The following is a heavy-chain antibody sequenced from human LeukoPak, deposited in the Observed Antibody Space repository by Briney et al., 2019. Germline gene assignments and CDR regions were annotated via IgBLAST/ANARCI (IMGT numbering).Heavy chain of an antibody. J-gene: IGHJ4*02. D-gene: IGHD2-15*01. CDR3: ARAGGYCSGGSCLPDY. CDR1: GGSISSYY. Sequence: KPSETLFLTCTVSGGSISSYYWSWIRQPPGKGLEWIGYIYYSGSTNYNPSLKSRVTISVDTSKNQFSLKLSSVTAADTAVYYCARAGGYCSGGSCLPDYWGQGTLVTVSS. CDR2: IYYSGST. V-gene: IGHV4-59*01.